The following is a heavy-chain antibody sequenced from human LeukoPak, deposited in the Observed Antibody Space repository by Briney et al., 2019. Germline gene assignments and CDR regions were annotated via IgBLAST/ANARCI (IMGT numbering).Heavy chain of an antibody. CDR2: ISSSSSYI. CDR1: GYTFSSYS. D-gene: IGHD4-23*01. CDR3: ATSAVVYLLGY. V-gene: IGHV3-21*01. Sequence: GGSLRLSCAASGYTFSSYSMNWVRQAPGKGLEWVSSISSSSSYIYYADSVKGRFTISRDNAKNSLYMQMNSLRAEDTAVYYCATSAVVYLLGYWGQGTLVTVSS. J-gene: IGHJ4*02.